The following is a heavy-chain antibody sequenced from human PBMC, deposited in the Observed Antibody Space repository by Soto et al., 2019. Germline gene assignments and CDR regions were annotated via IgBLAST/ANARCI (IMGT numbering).Heavy chain of an antibody. CDR2: ISYDGSGT. D-gene: IGHD1-26*01. J-gene: IGHJ2*01. Sequence: QVQLVESGGGVEQPGRSLRLSCVGSAFTCSDYAINWVRQAPGKGLDWVAAISYDGSGTYYADSVKGRFTISRDNSKNTLYLQMNSLTVEDTAVYYCARDARIGTDWYFDLWGRGTLVTVSS. CDR3: ARDARIGTDWYFDL. CDR1: AFTCSDYA. V-gene: IGHV3-30-3*01.